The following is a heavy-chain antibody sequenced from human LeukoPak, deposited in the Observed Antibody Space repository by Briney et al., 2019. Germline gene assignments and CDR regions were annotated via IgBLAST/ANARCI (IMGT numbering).Heavy chain of an antibody. V-gene: IGHV3-23*01. Sequence: GGSLRLSCTASGFTFSNYAMSWVRQAPGKGLEWVSAVSGNGGNTYYADSMKGRFTISRDISKNTLFLQVNSLRAEDTAVYYCASHGDSYYVFSYWGQGTLLTVSS. J-gene: IGHJ4*02. CDR2: VSGNGGNT. D-gene: IGHD3-22*01. CDR3: ASHGDSYYVFSY. CDR1: GFTFSNYA.